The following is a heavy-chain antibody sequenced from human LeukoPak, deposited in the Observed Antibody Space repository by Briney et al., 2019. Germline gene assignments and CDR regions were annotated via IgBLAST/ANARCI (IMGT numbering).Heavy chain of an antibody. V-gene: IGHV3-48*01. CDR2: ISSSSSTI. Sequence: GGSLRLSCAASGFTFSSYSMNWVRQAPGKGLEWVSYISSSSSTIYYADSVKGRFTISRDNAKNSLYLQMNSLRAEDTAVYCCARWLDTAVAFDIWGQGTMVTVSS. CDR3: ARWLDTAVAFDI. D-gene: IGHD2-2*02. J-gene: IGHJ3*02. CDR1: GFTFSSYS.